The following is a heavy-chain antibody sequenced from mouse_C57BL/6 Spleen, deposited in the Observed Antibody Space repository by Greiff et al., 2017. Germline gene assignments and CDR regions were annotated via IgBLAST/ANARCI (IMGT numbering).Heavy chain of an antibody. J-gene: IGHJ3*01. CDR3: AREAAQATSFAY. CDR1: GYAFSSYW. V-gene: IGHV1-80*01. Sequence: QVQLQQSGAELVKPGASVKISCKASGYAFSSYWMNWVKQRPGKGLEWIGQIYPGDGDTNYNGKFKGKATLTADNSSSTAYMQLSSLTSEDTAVDCCAREAAQATSFAYWGQGTLVTVSA. D-gene: IGHD3-2*02. CDR2: IYPGDGDT.